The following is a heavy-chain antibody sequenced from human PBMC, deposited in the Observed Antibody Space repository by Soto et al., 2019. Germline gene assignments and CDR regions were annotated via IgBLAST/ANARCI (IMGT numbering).Heavy chain of an antibody. D-gene: IGHD3-10*01. CDR1: GFTFTRYS. J-gene: IGHJ4*02. CDR2: ISSTTNYI. V-gene: IGHV3-21*04. CDR3: ARGSPGPVDH. Sequence: GGSLRLSCAASGFTFTRYSMNWVRQAPGKGLEWVSSISSTTNYIYYADSMKGRFTVSRDNAKNTAYMELRSLRSQDTAVYYCARGSPGPVDHWGQGTQVTVSS.